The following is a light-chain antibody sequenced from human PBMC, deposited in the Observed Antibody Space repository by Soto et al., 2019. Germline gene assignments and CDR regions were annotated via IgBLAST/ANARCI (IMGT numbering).Light chain of an antibody. CDR1: ENIYTN. V-gene: IGKV3D-11*02. CDR2: GAS. J-gene: IGKJ5*01. Sequence: EIVMTQSPATLSVSPGERATLSCRASENIYTNLAWYQQKPGQATRLIIYGASNRANGIPARFSGSGSGTDFTLTISSLEPEDFAFYYCQQRSNWHPITFGQGTRLEIK. CDR3: QQRSNWHPIT.